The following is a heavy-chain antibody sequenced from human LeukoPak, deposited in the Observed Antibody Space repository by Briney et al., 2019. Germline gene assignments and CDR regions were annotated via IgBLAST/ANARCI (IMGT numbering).Heavy chain of an antibody. D-gene: IGHD7-27*01. CDR1: GYTFTSYD. V-gene: IGHV1-8*01. CDR3: ARRLPGDVGLAGF. J-gene: IGHJ4*02. Sequence: ASVKVSCKASGYTFTSYDINWVRQATAQGLEWMGWMNPNSGNTGYAQKFQGRITMTRNTSISTAYMELSSLKPEDTAVYYCARRLPGDVGLAGFWGQGTLVTVSS. CDR2: MNPNSGNT.